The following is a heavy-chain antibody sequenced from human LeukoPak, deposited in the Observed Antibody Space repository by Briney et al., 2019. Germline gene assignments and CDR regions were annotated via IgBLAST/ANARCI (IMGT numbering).Heavy chain of an antibody. V-gene: IGHV3-49*03. CDR2: IRSKTYSGAT. D-gene: IGHD2-15*01. CDR1: GFTFRDYG. Sequence: GGSLRLSCTPSGFTFRDYGMSWFRQAPGRGLEWVSFIRSKTYSGATDYAASVRGRFLISRDDSESIAYLQMNSLKTEDTGVYYCTRNPHPFCSGVHCPSDSWGQGTLVTVSP. CDR3: TRNPHPFCSGVHCPSDS. J-gene: IGHJ4*02.